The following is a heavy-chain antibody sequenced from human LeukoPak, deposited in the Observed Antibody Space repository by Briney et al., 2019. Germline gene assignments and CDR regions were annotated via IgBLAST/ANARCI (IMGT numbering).Heavy chain of an antibody. CDR1: GGSISSYY. J-gene: IGHJ4*02. CDR2: MFYSGSS. Sequence: SHTLSLTCTLSGGSISSYYWSWIRQPPGKGLEWIGYMFYSGSSNYNPSLRSRVTISVDTTKNQISLKLSSVTAADTAVYYCARFNRNSSGWIDYWGQGTLVTVSS. CDR3: ARFNRNSSGWIDY. V-gene: IGHV4-59*07. D-gene: IGHD6-19*01.